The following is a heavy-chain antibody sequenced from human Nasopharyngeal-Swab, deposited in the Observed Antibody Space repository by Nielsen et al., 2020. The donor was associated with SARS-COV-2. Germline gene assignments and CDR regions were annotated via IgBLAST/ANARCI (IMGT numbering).Heavy chain of an antibody. CDR3: AREGDIVATTYFDY. J-gene: IGHJ4*02. CDR2: IYYSGST. Sequence: WIRQPPGKGLEWIGSIYYSGSTYYNPSLKSRVTISVDTSKNQFSLKLSSVTAADTAVYYCAREGDIVATTYFDYWGQGTRVTVSS. D-gene: IGHD5-12*01. V-gene: IGHV4-39*07.